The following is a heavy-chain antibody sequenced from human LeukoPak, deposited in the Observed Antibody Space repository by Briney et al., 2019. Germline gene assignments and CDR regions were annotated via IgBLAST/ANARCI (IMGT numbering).Heavy chain of an antibody. CDR1: GYTFTGYY. CDR2: INPNSGGT. D-gene: IGHD1-7*01. V-gene: IGHV1-2*02. CDR3: ARSHTYFNWNYRGDAFDI. Sequence: ASVKVSCKASGYTFTGYYMHWVRQAPGQGLEWMGWINPNSGGTNYAQKFQGRVTMTRDTSISTAYMELSRLRSDDTAVYYCARSHTYFNWNYRGDAFDIWGPGTMVTVSS. J-gene: IGHJ3*02.